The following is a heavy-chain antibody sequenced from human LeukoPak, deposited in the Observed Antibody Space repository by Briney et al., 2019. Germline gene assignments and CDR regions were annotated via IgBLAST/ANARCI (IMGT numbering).Heavy chain of an antibody. CDR1: GGSFSGYY. V-gene: IGHV4-34*01. CDR2: INHSGST. D-gene: IGHD3-22*01. J-gene: IGHJ6*02. CDR3: ARGRNYYDSSGHRYGMDV. Sequence: PSETLSLTCAVYGGSFSGYYWSWIRQPPGKGLEWIGEINHSGSTNYNPSLKSRVTISVDTSKNQFSLKLSSVTAADTAVYYCARGRNYYDSSGHRYGMDVWGQGTTVTVSS.